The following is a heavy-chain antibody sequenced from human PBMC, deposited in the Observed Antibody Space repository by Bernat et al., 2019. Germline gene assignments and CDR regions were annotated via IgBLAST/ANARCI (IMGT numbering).Heavy chain of an antibody. Sequence: EVQLLESGGGLVQPGGSLRLSCAASGFTFSSYAMSWVRQAPGKGLEWVSAISGSSSYIYSADSVKGRFTISRDNAKNSLYLQMNSLRAEDTAVYYCARVSQDILTGYVDYWGQGTLVTVSS. D-gene: IGHD3-9*01. CDR3: ARVSQDILTGYVDY. J-gene: IGHJ4*02. CDR2: ISGSSSYI. CDR1: GFTFSSYA. V-gene: IGHV3-21*01.